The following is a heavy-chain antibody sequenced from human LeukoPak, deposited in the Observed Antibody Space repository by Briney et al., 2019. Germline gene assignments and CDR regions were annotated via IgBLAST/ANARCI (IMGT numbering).Heavy chain of an antibody. J-gene: IGHJ3*02. CDR3: ARDFVHYYDSSGFKDLGAFDI. D-gene: IGHD3-22*01. Sequence: ASVKVSCKASGYTFTSYYMHWVRQAPGQGLEWMGIINPSGGSTSYAQKFQGRVTMTRDMSTSTVYMELSSLRSEDTAVYYCARDFVHYYDSSGFKDLGAFDIWGQGTMVTVSS. CDR1: GYTFTSYY. CDR2: INPSGGST. V-gene: IGHV1-46*01.